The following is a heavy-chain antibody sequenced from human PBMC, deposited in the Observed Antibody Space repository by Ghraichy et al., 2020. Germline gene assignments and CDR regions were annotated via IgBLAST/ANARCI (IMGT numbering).Heavy chain of an antibody. V-gene: IGHV4-34*01. CDR3: ARKAYYDSSGYWSMKPPTPAYYFDY. D-gene: IGHD3-22*01. CDR1: GGSFSGYY. CDR2: INHSGST. Sequence: SETLSLTCAVYGGSFSGYYWSWIRQPPGKGLEWIGEINHSGSTNYNPSLKSRVTISVDTSKNQFSLKLSSVTAADTAVYYCARKAYYDSSGYWSMKPPTPAYYFDYWGQGTLVTVSS. J-gene: IGHJ4*02.